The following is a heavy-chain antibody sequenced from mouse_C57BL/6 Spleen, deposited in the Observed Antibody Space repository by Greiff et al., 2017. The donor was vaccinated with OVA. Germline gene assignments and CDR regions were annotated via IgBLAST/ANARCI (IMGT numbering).Heavy chain of an antibody. D-gene: IGHD1-2*01. V-gene: IGHV1-72*01. J-gene: IGHJ2*02. CDR1: GYTFTSYW. Sequence: VQLQQPGAELVKPGASVKLSCKASGYTFTSYWMHWVKQRPGRGLEWIGKINPSSGGANYNEKFKSKVTLTVDKPSSTDYLQLSSLTSEDSAVYYCAINTAAEDDAFDYWGQGTSVTVSS. CDR2: INPSSGGA. CDR3: AINTAAEDDAFDY.